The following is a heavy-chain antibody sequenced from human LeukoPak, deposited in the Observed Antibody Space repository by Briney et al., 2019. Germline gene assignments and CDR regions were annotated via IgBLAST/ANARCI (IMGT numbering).Heavy chain of an antibody. Sequence: SETLSLTCTVSGGSISSGGYYWSWIRQHPGKGLEWIGYIYYSGSTYYNPSLKSRVTISEDTSKNQFSLKLSSVTAADTAVYYCARGIVVVPAAIGVLNLWFDPWGQGTLVTVSS. CDR1: GGSISSGGYY. D-gene: IGHD2-2*02. CDR3: ARGIVVVPAAIGVLNLWFDP. CDR2: IYYSGST. V-gene: IGHV4-31*03. J-gene: IGHJ5*02.